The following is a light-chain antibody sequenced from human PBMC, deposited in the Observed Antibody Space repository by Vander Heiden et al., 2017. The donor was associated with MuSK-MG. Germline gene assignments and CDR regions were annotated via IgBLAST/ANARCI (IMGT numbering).Light chain of an antibody. CDR2: GAS. CDR3: QRYWSSGLT. J-gene: IGKJ4*01. V-gene: IGKV3-20*01. CDR1: QSVSSSY. Sequence: EIVLTQSPGTLSLSPGERATLSCRASQSVSSSYLDWYQQKLCQAPRLLIYGASSRATGIPDRFSGSGSGTDFTLTISRLEPEDFAVYYCQRYWSSGLTFGAGTKVEMK.